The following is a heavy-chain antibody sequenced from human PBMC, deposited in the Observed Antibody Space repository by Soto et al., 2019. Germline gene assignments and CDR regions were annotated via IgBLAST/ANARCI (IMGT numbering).Heavy chain of an antibody. V-gene: IGHV1-69*01. J-gene: IGHJ5*02. Sequence: QVQLVQSGAEVKKPGSSVKVSCKASGGTFSSYAISWVRQAPGQGLEWMGGIIPIFGTANYAQKFQGRVTITADESTSTAYMELSSLRSEDTAVYYCARDRGGDTTIDGRRLPGFDPWGQGTLVTVSS. D-gene: IGHD5-12*01. CDR3: ARDRGGDTTIDGRRLPGFDP. CDR1: GGTFSSYA. CDR2: IIPIFGTA.